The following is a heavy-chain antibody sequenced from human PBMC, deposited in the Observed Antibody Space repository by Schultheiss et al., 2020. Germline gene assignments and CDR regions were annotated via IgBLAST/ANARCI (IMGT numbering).Heavy chain of an antibody. D-gene: IGHD5-18*01. CDR3: ARVIVDTAMVFDYGMDV. V-gene: IGHV5-51*01. CDR2: IYPGDSDT. J-gene: IGHJ6*04. CDR1: GYSFTSYW. Sequence: GESLKISCKGSGYSFTSYWIGWVRQMPGKGLEWMGIIYPGDSDTRYSPSFQGQVTISADKSISTAYLQWSSLKASDTAMYYCARVIVDTAMVFDYGMDVWGKGTTVTVSS.